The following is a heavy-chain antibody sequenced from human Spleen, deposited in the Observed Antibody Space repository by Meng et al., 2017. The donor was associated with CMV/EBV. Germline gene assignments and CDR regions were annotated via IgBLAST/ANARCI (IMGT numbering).Heavy chain of an antibody. D-gene: IGHD3-22*01. Sequence: SQTLSLTCVISGGSVSSTSVAWNWLRQSPSRGLEWLGRTSYRSKWYNDYAVSVKGRITINADTSKNQFSLQLNSVTPEDTAIYFCARENRAYFYDGRAHMTSYYFYGMDVWGQGTTVTVSS. CDR1: GGSVSSTSVA. CDR3: ARENRAYFYDGRAHMTSYYFYGMDV. J-gene: IGHJ6*02. CDR2: TSYRSKWYN. V-gene: IGHV6-1*01.